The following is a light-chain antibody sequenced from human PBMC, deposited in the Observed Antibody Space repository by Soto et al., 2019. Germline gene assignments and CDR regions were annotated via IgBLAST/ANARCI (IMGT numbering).Light chain of an antibody. V-gene: IGKV3-11*01. Sequence: IVLTQSPAALSLSPGERATLSCRASQSVGSSLAWYQQKPGQAPRLLIYDASNRVTGVPARFSGSGSGTDFTLTISSLEPEDFAVYYRQQRSSWPPEPTFGGGTKVEV. CDR2: DAS. CDR3: QQRSSWPPEPT. J-gene: IGKJ4*01. CDR1: QSVGSS.